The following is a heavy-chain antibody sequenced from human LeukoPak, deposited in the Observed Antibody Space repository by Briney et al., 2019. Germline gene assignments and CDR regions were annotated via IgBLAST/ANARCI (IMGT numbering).Heavy chain of an antibody. CDR1: GFTFDDYG. D-gene: IGHD2-21*02. Sequence: GGSLRLSCAASGFTFDDYGMSWVRQSPGKGLEWVSGINWNGGSTGYADSVKCRFTISRDNAKNSLYLQMNSLRAEDTALYYCARDPSEKECGGDCYTYYFDYWGQGTLVTVSS. J-gene: IGHJ4*02. CDR2: INWNGGST. CDR3: ARDPSEKECGGDCYTYYFDY. V-gene: IGHV3-20*04.